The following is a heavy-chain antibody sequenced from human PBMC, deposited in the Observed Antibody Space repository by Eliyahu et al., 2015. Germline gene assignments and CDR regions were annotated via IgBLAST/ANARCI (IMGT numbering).Heavy chain of an antibody. J-gene: IGHJ3*02. CDR3: AKDVLKGGVIAIDAFDI. D-gene: IGHD3-16*02. CDR2: ISGSGGST. V-gene: IGHV3-23*01. Sequence: TGKGLEWVSAISGSGGSTYYADSVKGRFTISRDNSKNTLYLQMNSLRAEDTAVYYCAKDVLKGGVIAIDAFDIWGQGTMVTVSS.